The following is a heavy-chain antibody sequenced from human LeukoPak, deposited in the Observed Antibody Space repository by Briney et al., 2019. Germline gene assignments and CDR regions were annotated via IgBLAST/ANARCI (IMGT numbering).Heavy chain of an antibody. D-gene: IGHD5-18*01. CDR2: INSVGSRT. CDR3: TSDTVDTTLGIDY. CDR1: GFSFRSHW. Sequence: GGSLTLSCAASGFSFRSHWMHWVRQAPGKGLVWVSRINSVGSRTDYADSVKGRFTISRDNARNTLYMRMNSLRAKDTAVYYCTSDTVDTTLGIDYWGQGTLVTVSS. V-gene: IGHV3-74*01. J-gene: IGHJ4*02.